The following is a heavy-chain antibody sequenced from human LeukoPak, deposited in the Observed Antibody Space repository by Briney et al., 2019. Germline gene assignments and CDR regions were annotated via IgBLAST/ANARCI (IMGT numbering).Heavy chain of an antibody. V-gene: IGHV3-21*01. CDR3: ARDGYSYGTAHDY. Sequence: GGSLRLSCAASGFTFSSYSMNWVRQAPGKGLEWVSSISSSSSYIHYADSVKGRFTISRDNAKNSLYLQMNSLRAEDTAAYYCARDGYSYGTAHDYWGQGTLVTVSS. D-gene: IGHD5-18*01. CDR1: GFTFSSYS. CDR2: ISSSSSYI. J-gene: IGHJ4*02.